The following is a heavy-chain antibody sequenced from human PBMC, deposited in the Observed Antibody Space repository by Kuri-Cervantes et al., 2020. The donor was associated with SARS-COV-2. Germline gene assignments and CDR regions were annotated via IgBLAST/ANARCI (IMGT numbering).Heavy chain of an antibody. V-gene: IGHV4-34*01. J-gene: IGHJ6*02. Sequence: SETLSLTCAVYGGSFSGYYWSWIRQPPGKGLEWIGEINHSGSTNYNPSLKSRVTISVDTSKSQFSLKLSSVTAADTAVYYCARELYIVVVPAAMWERGEYYYGMDVWGQGTTVTVSS. D-gene: IGHD2-2*01. CDR2: INHSGST. CDR3: ARELYIVVVPAAMWERGEYYYGMDV. CDR1: GGSFSGYY.